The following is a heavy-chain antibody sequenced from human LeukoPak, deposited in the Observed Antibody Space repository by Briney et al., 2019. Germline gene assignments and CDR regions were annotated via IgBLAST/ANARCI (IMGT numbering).Heavy chain of an antibody. CDR2: IRYDGSNK. J-gene: IGHJ4*02. V-gene: IGHV3-30*02. D-gene: IGHD3-10*01. CDR3: AKDYYGSGSYKY. Sequence: GGSLRLSCAASGFTFSSYGMHWVRQAPGKGLEWVAFIRYDGSNKYYAYSVKGGFTISRDNSKNTLYLQMNSLRAEDTAVYYCAKDYYGSGSYKYWGQGTLVTVSS. CDR1: GFTFSSYG.